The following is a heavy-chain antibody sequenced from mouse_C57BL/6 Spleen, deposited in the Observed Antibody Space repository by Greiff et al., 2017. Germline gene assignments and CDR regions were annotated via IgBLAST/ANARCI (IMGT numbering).Heavy chain of an antibody. V-gene: IGHV1-81*01. CDR3: TSRGDRSPYCAGDY. CDR1: GYTFTSYG. J-gene: IGHJ4*01. Sequence: LVESGAELARPGASVKLSCKASGYTFTSYGISWVKQRTGQGLEWIGEIYPRSGNTYYNEKFKGKATLTADKSSSTAYMELRSLTSEVSAVYLCTSRGDRSPYCAGDYWCKRTTVTVP. D-gene: IGHD2-14*01. CDR2: IYPRSGNT.